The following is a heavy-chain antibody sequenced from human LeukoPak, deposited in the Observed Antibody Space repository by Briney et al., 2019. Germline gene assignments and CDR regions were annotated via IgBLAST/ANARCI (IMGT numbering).Heavy chain of an antibody. V-gene: IGHV3-23*01. Sequence: PGGSLRLSCAASGFTFSSYAMSWVGQAPGKGLEWVSGISGSGGRTYYADSVKGRFTISRDNSKTTLYLQMNSLRAEDTAVYYCARAGYSSSYTTHFDYWGQGTLVTVSS. CDR3: ARAGYSSSYTTHFDY. CDR2: ISGSGGRT. J-gene: IGHJ4*02. CDR1: GFTFSSYA. D-gene: IGHD6-13*01.